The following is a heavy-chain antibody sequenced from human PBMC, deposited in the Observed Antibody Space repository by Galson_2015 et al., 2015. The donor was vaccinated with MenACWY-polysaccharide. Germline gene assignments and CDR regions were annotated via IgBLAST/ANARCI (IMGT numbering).Heavy chain of an antibody. CDR3: ARRGGSYYDS. CDR2: INNDATTI. CDR1: GFTFSSDW. D-gene: IGHD3-10*01. V-gene: IGHV3-74*01. Sequence: SLRLSCAASGFTFSSDWMHWVRQAPGKGLVWVSRINNDATTINHADSVKGRFIISRDNAKNTLYLQMNSLRAEDTAVYYCARRGGSYYDSWGQGTLVTVSS. J-gene: IGHJ4*02.